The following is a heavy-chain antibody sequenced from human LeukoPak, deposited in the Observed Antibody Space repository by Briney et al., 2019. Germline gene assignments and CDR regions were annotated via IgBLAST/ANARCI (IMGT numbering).Heavy chain of an antibody. J-gene: IGHJ4*01. Sequence: GGSLRLSCAASGFTFSSYAMSWVRQAPGKGLEWVSHISGAGGSTYYADSVKGRFTISRDNSKNTLYLQMNSLRAEDTAVYYCAKGGDYYYDSSDLSDYWGHGTLVTVSS. D-gene: IGHD3-22*01. V-gene: IGHV3-23*01. CDR2: ISGAGGST. CDR3: AKGGDYYYDSSDLSDY. CDR1: GFTFSSYA.